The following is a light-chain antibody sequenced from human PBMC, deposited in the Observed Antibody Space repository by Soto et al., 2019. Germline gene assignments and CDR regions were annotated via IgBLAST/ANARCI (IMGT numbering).Light chain of an antibody. Sequence: QSVLTQPPSASGTPGQRVTLSCSGSSSNIGSNTVNWYQQLPGTAPKLLIYSNNQRPSGVPDRVSGSKSGTSASLAISGLQSEDEADYYCAAWDGSLNGVAFCGGTKVTVL. CDR2: SNN. CDR1: SSNIGSNT. CDR3: AAWDGSLNGVA. J-gene: IGLJ2*01. V-gene: IGLV1-44*01.